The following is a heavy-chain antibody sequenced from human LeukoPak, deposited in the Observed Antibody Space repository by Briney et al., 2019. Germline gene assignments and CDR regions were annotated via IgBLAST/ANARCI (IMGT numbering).Heavy chain of an antibody. CDR2: IIPIFGTT. CDR1: GGTFSSYA. V-gene: IGHV1-69*05. J-gene: IGHJ3*02. D-gene: IGHD2-15*01. Sequence: SVKVSCKASGGTFSSYAISWVRQAPGQGLEWMGRIIPIFGTTNYAQKFQDRITMTTDESTGTDFMELNSLRSEDTAVYFCAEGGSTSGAFDIWGQGTMVTVSS. CDR3: AEGGSTSGAFDI.